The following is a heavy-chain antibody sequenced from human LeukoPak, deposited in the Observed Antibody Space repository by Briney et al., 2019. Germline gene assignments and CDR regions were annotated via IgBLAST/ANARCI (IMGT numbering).Heavy chain of an antibody. CDR3: ATDASGYFGP. Sequence: GGSLRLPCATSGFTFSDYYMNWLRQAPGRGLEWVSYISNTGSAMYYADSVKGRFTISRDNAKNSVYLQMNSLRAEDTAVYYCATDASGYFGPWGQGTLVTVSS. CDR2: ISNTGSAM. CDR1: GFTFSDYY. J-gene: IGHJ5*02. D-gene: IGHD5-12*01. V-gene: IGHV3-11*01.